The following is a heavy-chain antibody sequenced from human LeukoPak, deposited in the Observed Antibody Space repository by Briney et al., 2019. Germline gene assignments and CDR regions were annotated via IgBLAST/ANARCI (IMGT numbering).Heavy chain of an antibody. J-gene: IGHJ4*02. CDR3: ARRGSITGWSFDY. D-gene: IGHD1-14*01. V-gene: IGHV4-38-2*02. CDR2: IFHNGNT. CDR1: GHSIGGGFV. Sequence: SATLSLTCTVSGHSIGGGFVWGWIRQSPGEGLEGIGNIFHNGNTYYNPSLNGRVTMSPDTSRNQFSLTLTAVTAADTAVYFCARRGSITGWSFDYWGLGSLVTVSS.